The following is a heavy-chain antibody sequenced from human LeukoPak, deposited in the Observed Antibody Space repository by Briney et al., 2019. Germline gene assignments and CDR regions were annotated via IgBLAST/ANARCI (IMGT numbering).Heavy chain of an antibody. CDR1: GGSFSGYY. CDR2: INHSGGT. D-gene: IGHD1-14*01. V-gene: IGHV4-34*01. Sequence: PSETLSLTCAVYGGSFSGYYWSWIRQPPGKGLEWIGEINHSGGTNYNPSLKSRVTISVDTSRNQFSLKLSSVTAADTAVYYCARAFNRPDYWGQGTLVTVSS. CDR3: ARAFNRPDY. J-gene: IGHJ4*02.